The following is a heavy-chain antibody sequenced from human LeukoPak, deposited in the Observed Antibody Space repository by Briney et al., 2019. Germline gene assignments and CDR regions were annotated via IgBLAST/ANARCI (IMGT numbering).Heavy chain of an antibody. J-gene: IGHJ4*02. CDR2: ISSSSYI. V-gene: IGHV3-21*01. CDR3: ARDVTLGNFDY. CDR1: GFTFSSYS. Sequence: GGSLRLSCAASGFTFSSYSMNRVRQAPGKGLEWVSSISSSSYIYYADSVKGRFTISRDNAKNSLYLQMNSLRAEDTAVYYCARDVTLGNFDYWGQGILVIVSS. D-gene: IGHD3-16*01.